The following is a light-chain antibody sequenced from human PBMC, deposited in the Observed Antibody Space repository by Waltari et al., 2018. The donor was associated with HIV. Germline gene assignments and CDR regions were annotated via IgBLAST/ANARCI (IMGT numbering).Light chain of an antibody. CDR2: AAS. V-gene: IGKV3D-15*01. CDR3: QKYNDWPHT. J-gene: IGKJ1*01. CDR1: KSVTNNLVWFQQSVTSN. Sequence: EIVMTQSPATLSVSPGESVTLSCRASKSVTNNLVWFQQSVTSNLAWYQQKPGQAPRLRIYAASTRVTAILARFGRRWYGTEFTLTVSSLQCEDFAVYYCQKYNDWPHTFGQGTTVEIK.